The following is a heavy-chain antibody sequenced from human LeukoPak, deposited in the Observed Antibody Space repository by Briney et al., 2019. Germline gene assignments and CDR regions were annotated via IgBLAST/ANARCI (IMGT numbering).Heavy chain of an antibody. D-gene: IGHD3-10*01. CDR1: AGSVSGHC. CDR2: ICNSASA. CDR3: ARGGAPRSPELDY. J-gene: IGHJ4*02. V-gene: IGHV4-59*02. Sequence: PSETLSLTCAVSAGSVSGHCWSWIRQSPGKGLEWIGYICNSASANYNPSLESRVVMSIDKSENHFSLNVNSVTTADTAVYYCARGGAPRSPELDYWGQGILVTVSS.